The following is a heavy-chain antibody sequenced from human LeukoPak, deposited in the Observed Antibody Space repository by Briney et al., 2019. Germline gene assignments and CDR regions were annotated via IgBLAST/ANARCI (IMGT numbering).Heavy chain of an antibody. CDR2: IIPIFGTA. Sequence: SVKVSCKASGGTFSSYAISWVRQAPGQGLEWMGRIIPIFGTANYAQKFQGRVTITTDESTSTAYMELSGLTSEDTAVYYCARAIRYQLLSDYWGQGTLVTVSS. D-gene: IGHD2-2*01. CDR1: GGTFSSYA. CDR3: ARAIRYQLLSDY. V-gene: IGHV1-69*05. J-gene: IGHJ4*02.